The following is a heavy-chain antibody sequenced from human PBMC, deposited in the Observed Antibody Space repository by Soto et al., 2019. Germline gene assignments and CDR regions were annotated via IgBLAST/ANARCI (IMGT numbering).Heavy chain of an antibody. CDR1: GGSLSRGDYY. CDR3: ARGNGWDFSKWFDP. J-gene: IGHJ5*02. V-gene: IGHV4-30-4*01. CDR2: IYYSGST. D-gene: IGHD4-4*01. Sequence: TSETPSLTCTVSGGSLSRGDYYWSWVRQPPGKGLEWIGYIYYSGSTYYNPSLKSRVTISVDTSKNQFSLKLSSVTAADTAVYYCARGNGWDFSKWFDPWGQGTLVTVSS.